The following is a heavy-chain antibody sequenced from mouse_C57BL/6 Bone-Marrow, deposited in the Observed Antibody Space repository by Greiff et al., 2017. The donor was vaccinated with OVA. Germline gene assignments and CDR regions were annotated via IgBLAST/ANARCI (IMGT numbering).Heavy chain of an antibody. V-gene: IGHV6-3*01. J-gene: IGHJ3*01. CDR1: GFTFSNYW. CDR2: IRLKSDNYAT. Sequence: EVKLVESGGGLVQPGGSMKLSCVASGFTFSNYWMNWVRQSPEKGLEWVAQIRLKSDNYATHYAESVKGRFTISRDDSKSSVYLQMNNLRAEDTGIYYSTDYGGSSSWFAYWGQGTLVTVSA. D-gene: IGHD1-1*01. CDR3: TDYGGSSSWFAY.